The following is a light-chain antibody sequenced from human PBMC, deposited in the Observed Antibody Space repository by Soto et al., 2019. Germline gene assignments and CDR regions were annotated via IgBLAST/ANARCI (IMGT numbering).Light chain of an antibody. CDR1: QTISTY. CDR3: QQYNSYLRT. V-gene: IGKV1-39*01. J-gene: IGKJ1*01. Sequence: DIQMTQSPSSLSASVGDRVTITCRASQTISTYLNWYQQKPGKAPRLLIYDASSLLSGVPSRFSGSGSGTDFTLTIASLQPEDFSTYYCQQYNSYLRTFGQGTKVDIK. CDR2: DAS.